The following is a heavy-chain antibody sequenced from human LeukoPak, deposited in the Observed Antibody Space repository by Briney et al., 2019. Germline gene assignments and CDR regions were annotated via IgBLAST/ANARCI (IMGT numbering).Heavy chain of an antibody. Sequence: GASLRLSCAASGFTFSSYAMSWVRQAPGKGLEWVSAISGSGGSTYYADSVKGRFTISRDNSKNTLYLQMNSLSAEDTAVYYCAKREEYYYDSSGPLRYWGQGTLVTVSS. CDR3: AKREEYYYDSSGPLRY. V-gene: IGHV3-23*01. CDR2: ISGSGGST. D-gene: IGHD3-22*01. J-gene: IGHJ4*02. CDR1: GFTFSSYA.